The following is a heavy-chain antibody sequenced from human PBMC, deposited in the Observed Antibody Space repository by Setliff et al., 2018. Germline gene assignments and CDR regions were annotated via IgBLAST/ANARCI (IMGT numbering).Heavy chain of an antibody. CDR1: GFTFSNYG. CDR2: IWNDGSSK. D-gene: IGHD5-18*01. Sequence: PGGSLRLSCAASGFTFSNYGMHWVRQAPGKGLEWVALIWNDGSSKFYGDSVKGRFTISRDNSKNSLYLQMNNLRAEDTAVYYCARGGYSYGYWGQGTLVTVSS. V-gene: IGHV3-33*08. J-gene: IGHJ4*02. CDR3: ARGGYSYGY.